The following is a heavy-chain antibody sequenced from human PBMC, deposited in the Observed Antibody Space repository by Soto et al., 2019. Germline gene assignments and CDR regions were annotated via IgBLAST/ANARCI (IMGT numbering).Heavy chain of an antibody. CDR3: ARDWVTTVTTGAEYYYGMDV. V-gene: IGHV4-34*01. CDR1: GGSFTGYS. J-gene: IGHJ6*02. CDR2: INHSGST. Sequence: SETLSLTCAVYGGSFTGYSWTWIRQPPWKGLEWIGQINHSGSTIYSTSLKSRLTISVGTSKNQFSLQLNSVTPEDTAVYYCARDWVTTVTTGAEYYYGMDVWGQGTTVT. D-gene: IGHD4-17*01.